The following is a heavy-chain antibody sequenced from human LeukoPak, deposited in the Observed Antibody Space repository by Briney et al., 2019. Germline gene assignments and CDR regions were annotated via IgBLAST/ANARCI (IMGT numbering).Heavy chain of an antibody. CDR2: VSSDGGVK. Sequence: GGSLRLSCATSGFTFSTFSMHWVRQAPGKGLEWLAVVSSDGGVKYYADSVKGRFTISRDNSRNTLDLQMNSLRVEDTAVYYCAKDKYGSGSYLLYFDSWGQGTLVTASS. V-gene: IGHV3-30-3*02. D-gene: IGHD3-10*01. J-gene: IGHJ4*02. CDR3: AKDKYGSGSYLLYFDS. CDR1: GFTFSTFS.